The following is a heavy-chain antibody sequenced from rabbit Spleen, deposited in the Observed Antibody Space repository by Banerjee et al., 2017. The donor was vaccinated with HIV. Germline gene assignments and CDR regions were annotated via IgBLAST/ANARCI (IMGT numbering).Heavy chain of an antibody. CDR3: ARDTGSSFSSYGMDL. CDR1: GFSFGSKYV. V-gene: IGHV1S45*01. CDR2: MNTNTYEA. Sequence: QEQLVESGGGLVQPEGFLTVTCTASGFSFGSKYVMCWVRQAPGKGLEWIACMNTNTYEAVYATWAKGRFTCSKTSSTTVTLQMTSLTVADTATYFCARDTGSSFSSYGMDLWGQGTLVTVS. D-gene: IGHD8-1*01. J-gene: IGHJ3*01.